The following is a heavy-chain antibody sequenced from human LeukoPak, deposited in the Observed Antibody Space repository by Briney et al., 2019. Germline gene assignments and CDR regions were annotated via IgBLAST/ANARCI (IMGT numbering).Heavy chain of an antibody. CDR1: GYTFTSYY. V-gene: IGHV1-46*01. CDR2: INPSGGST. Sequence: ASVKVSCKASGYTFTSYYMHWVRQAPGQGLEWMGIINPSGGSTSYTQKFQGRVTMTRDTSTTTVYLELSSLRSQDTAVYYCARHKEVGDYYYFDYWGQGTLVTVSS. J-gene: IGHJ4*02. CDR3: ARHKEVGDYYYFDY. D-gene: IGHD2/OR15-2a*01.